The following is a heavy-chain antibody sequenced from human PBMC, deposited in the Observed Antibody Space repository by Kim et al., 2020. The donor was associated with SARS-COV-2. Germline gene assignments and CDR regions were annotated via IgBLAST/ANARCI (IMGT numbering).Heavy chain of an antibody. D-gene: IGHD4-17*01. Sequence: SETLSLTCTVSGGSISSSSYYWGWIRQPPGKGLEWIGSIYYSGSTYYNPSLKSRVTISVDTSKNQFSLKLSSVTAADTAVYYCARHKPMTTVTTDVLPFDYWGQGTLVTVSS. V-gene: IGHV4-39*01. J-gene: IGHJ4*02. CDR3: ARHKPMTTVTTDVLPFDY. CDR2: IYYSGST. CDR1: GGSISSSSYY.